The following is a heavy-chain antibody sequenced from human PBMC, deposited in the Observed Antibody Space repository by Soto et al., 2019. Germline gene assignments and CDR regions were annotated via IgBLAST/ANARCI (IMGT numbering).Heavy chain of an antibody. CDR2: IYWDDDK. V-gene: IGHV2-5*02. Sequence: GSGPTVVNPTQTLTRTCTFSGFSLSTAGVGVGWIRQPPGKALEWLALIYWDDDKRYSPSLSSRLTITRDTSKNQVVLTMTNTDPADKATSYCADTPGTTYFQPWGQGTLVTVSS. CDR3: ADTPGTTYFQP. CDR1: GFSLSTAGVG. J-gene: IGHJ1*01.